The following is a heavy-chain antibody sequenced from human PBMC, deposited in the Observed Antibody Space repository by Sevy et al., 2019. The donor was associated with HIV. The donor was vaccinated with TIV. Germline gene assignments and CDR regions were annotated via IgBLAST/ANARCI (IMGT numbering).Heavy chain of an antibody. Sequence: ASVKVSCKASGYTFTGYYMHWVRQAPGQGLEWMGRINPNSGGTNYAQKFQGRVTMTRDTSISTAYMELSRLRSDDTAVYYCARGDIAVAGYYYYGMDVLGPRDHGHRLL. D-gene: IGHD6-19*01. CDR2: INPNSGGT. V-gene: IGHV1-2*06. J-gene: IGHJ6*02. CDR3: ARGDIAVAGYYYYGMDV. CDR1: GYTFTGYY.